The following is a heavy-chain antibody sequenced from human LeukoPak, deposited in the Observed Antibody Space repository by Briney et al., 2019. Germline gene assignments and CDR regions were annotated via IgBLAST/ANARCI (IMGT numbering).Heavy chain of an antibody. J-gene: IGHJ4*02. V-gene: IGHV3-30-3*01. CDR3: ARVHRSGWLRRTDYFDY. Sequence: GGSLRLSCAASGFTFSNYAMSWVRQAPGKGLEWVAVISYDGSNKYYADSVKGRFTISRDNSKNTLYLQMNSLRVEDTAVYYCARVHRSGWLRRTDYFDYWGQGTLVTVSS. D-gene: IGHD5-12*01. CDR2: ISYDGSNK. CDR1: GFTFSNYA.